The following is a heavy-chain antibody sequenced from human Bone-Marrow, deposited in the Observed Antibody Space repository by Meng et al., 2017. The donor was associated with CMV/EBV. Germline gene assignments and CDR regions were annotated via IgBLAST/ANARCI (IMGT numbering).Heavy chain of an antibody. CDR1: GYTFTSYG. J-gene: IGHJ6*02. Sequence: ASVKVSCKASGYTFTSYGISWVLQTPGQGLEWMGWISAYNGNTNYAQKLQGRVTMITGTSTSTSHTEPTSLRSDDTAAYYCARFNSPFFGVVISSSYYGMDVWGQGTTVTVSS. D-gene: IGHD3-3*01. V-gene: IGHV1-18*01. CDR2: ISAYNGNT. CDR3: ARFNSPFFGVVISSSYYGMDV.